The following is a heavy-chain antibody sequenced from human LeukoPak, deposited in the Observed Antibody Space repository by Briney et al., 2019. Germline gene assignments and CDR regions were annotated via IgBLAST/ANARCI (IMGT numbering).Heavy chain of an antibody. J-gene: IGHJ4*02. CDR2: ISTYNGNR. D-gene: IGHD3-22*01. V-gene: IGHV1-18*01. CDR1: GYTFSAYG. CDR3: VRSDNSGYYPRTLDY. Sequence: ASVKVSCKASGYTFSAYGFSWVRQAPGHGLEWMGWISTYNGNRNYAQKFQGRVTMTTYTSTSTAYMELRSLRSDDTAMYYCVRSDNSGYYPRTLDYWGQGTLVTVSS.